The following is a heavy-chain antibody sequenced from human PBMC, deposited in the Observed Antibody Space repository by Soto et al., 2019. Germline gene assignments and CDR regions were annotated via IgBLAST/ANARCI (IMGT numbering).Heavy chain of an antibody. CDR2: ISYDASSE. V-gene: IGHV3-30*18. Sequence: QVQLVESGGGVVQPGRSLRLSCAASGFTFSSYGMHWVRQAPGKGLEWVAVISYDASSEYYADSVKGRFAISRDNSKDTLYLQMNSLRAEDTAVYYCAKSTLVYAVDYFDYWGQGTLVTVSS. D-gene: IGHD3-10*01. CDR1: GFTFSSYG. CDR3: AKSTLVYAVDYFDY. J-gene: IGHJ4*02.